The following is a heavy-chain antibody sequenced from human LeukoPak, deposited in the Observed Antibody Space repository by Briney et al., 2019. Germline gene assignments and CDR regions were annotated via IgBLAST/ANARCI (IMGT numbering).Heavy chain of an antibody. D-gene: IGHD5-24*01. Sequence: HPGGSLRLSCAASGFTFSRYWMHWVRQAPGKGLVWVSRINGDGSRTSYADSVKGRLTISRDNAKNALYLQMNSLRAEDTAVYCCARGPGYNYVDYWGQGILVTVSS. J-gene: IGHJ4*02. CDR3: ARGPGYNYVDY. CDR2: INGDGSRT. V-gene: IGHV3-74*01. CDR1: GFTFSRYW.